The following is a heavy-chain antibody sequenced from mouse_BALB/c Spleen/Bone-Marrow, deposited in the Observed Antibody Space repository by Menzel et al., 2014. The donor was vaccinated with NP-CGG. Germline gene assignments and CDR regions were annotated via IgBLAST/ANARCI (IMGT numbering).Heavy chain of an antibody. CDR1: GYTFTNYW. CDR3: ARSTITTGMDY. V-gene: IGHV1-7*01. CDR2: INPSTGYT. Sequence: VQLQQSGAELAKPGASVKMSCKASGYTFTNYWMLWVKQRPGQGLEWIGYINPSTGYTEYNQKFKDKATLTADKSSSTAYMQLSSLTSEDSAVYYCARSTITTGMDYWGQGTSVTVSS. D-gene: IGHD2-4*01. J-gene: IGHJ4*01.